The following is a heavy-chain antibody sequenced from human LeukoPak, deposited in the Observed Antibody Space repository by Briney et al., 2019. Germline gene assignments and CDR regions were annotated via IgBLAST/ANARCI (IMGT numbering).Heavy chain of an antibody. CDR2: ISYDGSNK. CDR1: GFTFSSYG. D-gene: IGHD3-10*01. Sequence: PGGSLRLSCAASGFTFSSYGMHWVRQAPGKGLEWVAVISYDGSNKYYADSVKGRITISRDNSKNTLYLQMDSLRPEDTAVYYCAKSQLIGSYHPPGYWGQGTLVTVSS. J-gene: IGHJ4*02. V-gene: IGHV3-30*18. CDR3: AKSQLIGSYHPPGY.